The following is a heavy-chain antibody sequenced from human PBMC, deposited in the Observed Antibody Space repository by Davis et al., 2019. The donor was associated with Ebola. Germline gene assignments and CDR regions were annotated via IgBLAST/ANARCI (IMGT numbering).Heavy chain of an antibody. CDR2: INHSGST. Sequence: SETLSLTCAVCGGSFSGYYWSWIRQPPGKGLEWIGEINHSGSTNYNPSLKSRVTISVDTSKNQFSLKLSSVTAADTAVYYCARTYYGDSNALDYWGQGTLVTVSS. D-gene: IGHD4-17*01. CDR3: ARTYYGDSNALDY. V-gene: IGHV4-34*01. J-gene: IGHJ4*02. CDR1: GGSFSGYY.